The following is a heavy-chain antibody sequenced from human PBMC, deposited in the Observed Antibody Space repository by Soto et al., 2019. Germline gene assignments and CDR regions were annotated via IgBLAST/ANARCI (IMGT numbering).Heavy chain of an antibody. J-gene: IGHJ4*02. CDR1: GYGFTNYG. CDR2: INPYNGNT. V-gene: IGHV1-18*04. Sequence: LVKGYCKTAGYGFTNYGGIWRRQTPGQGLEWMGWINPYNGNTNYAQKVQGRVTMTTDTSTSTAYMELRSLRSDDTAVYYCARVPADSRGYYNSYSDYRGQGTLVTVSS. D-gene: IGHD3-9*01. CDR3: ARVPADSRGYYNSYSDY.